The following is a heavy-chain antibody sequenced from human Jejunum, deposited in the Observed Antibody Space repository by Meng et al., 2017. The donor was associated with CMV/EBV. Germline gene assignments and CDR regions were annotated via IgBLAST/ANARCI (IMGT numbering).Heavy chain of an antibody. V-gene: IGHV3-74*01. D-gene: IGHD3-3*01. J-gene: IGHJ4*02. CDR3: ARVSYDFWSDYYIDY. Sequence: FTFISYTLTWVRQAPGKGLVWVSRINRDGTITTYADSVKGRFTISRDNAKNTVYLQMNSLRAEDTAVYYCARVSYDFWSDYYIDYWGQGTLVTVSS. CDR2: INRDGTIT. CDR1: FTFISYT.